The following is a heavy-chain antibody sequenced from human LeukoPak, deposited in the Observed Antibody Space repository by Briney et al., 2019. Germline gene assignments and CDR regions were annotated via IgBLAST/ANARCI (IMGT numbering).Heavy chain of an antibody. D-gene: IGHD1-26*01. Sequence: PGGSLRLSCAASGFTFSSYEMNWVRQAPGKGLEWVSAINWNGGSTGYADSVKGRFTVSRDNAKNSLYLQMNSLRAEDTALYYCARESGSTSGYFDYWGQGTLVTVSS. V-gene: IGHV3-20*04. CDR3: ARESGSTSGYFDY. CDR1: GFTFSSYE. CDR2: INWNGGST. J-gene: IGHJ4*02.